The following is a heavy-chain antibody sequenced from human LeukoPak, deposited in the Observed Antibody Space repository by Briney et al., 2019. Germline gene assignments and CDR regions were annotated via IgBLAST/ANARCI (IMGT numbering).Heavy chain of an antibody. CDR2: IYYSGST. D-gene: IGHD3-10*01. CDR3: AREEYMVRGVIIDSYFDY. J-gene: IGHJ4*02. CDR1: GGSISNKY. Sequence: PSETLSLTCTVSGGSISNKYWSWIRHPPGKGLECVGYIYYSGSTNYNPSLKSRVTILVDTSKNQFSLKLSSVTAADTAVYYCAREEYMVRGVIIDSYFDYWGQGTLVTVSS. V-gene: IGHV4-59*12.